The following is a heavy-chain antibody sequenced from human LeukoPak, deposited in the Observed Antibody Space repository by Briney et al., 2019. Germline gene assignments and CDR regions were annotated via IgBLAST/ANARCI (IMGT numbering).Heavy chain of an antibody. J-gene: IGHJ4*02. Sequence: ASVKVSCKAFGYTITGYYIHWVRQAPGQGHKWMGWINPNNGGTNSAQKFQGRVTMTRDTSIGTAYMELNRLTYDDTAVYYCGRDRHWNQGNFDYWGQGTLVTVSS. CDR3: GRDRHWNQGNFDY. CDR2: INPNNGGT. CDR1: GYTITGYY. V-gene: IGHV1-2*02. D-gene: IGHD1-1*01.